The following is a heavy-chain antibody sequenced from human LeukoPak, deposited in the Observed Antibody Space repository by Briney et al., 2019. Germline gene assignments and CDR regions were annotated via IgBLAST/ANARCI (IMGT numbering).Heavy chain of an antibody. CDR2: ISSTSIYT. J-gene: IGHJ4*02. V-gene: IGHV3-11*05. D-gene: IGHD6-13*01. CDR3: AREDGYSSSWYSDY. CDR1: GFNFSDYY. Sequence: PGGSLRLSCAASGFNFSDYYMSWIRQAPGQGLEWGSDISSTSIYTNYADSVKGRFTISRDNAKNSLYLQMNSLRAEDTAVYYCAREDGYSSSWYSDYWGQGTLVTVSS.